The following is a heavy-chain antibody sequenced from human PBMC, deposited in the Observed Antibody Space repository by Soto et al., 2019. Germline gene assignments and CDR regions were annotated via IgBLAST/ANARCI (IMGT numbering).Heavy chain of an antibody. J-gene: IGHJ4*02. CDR2: ISAYNGNT. V-gene: IGHV1-18*01. Sequence: QVQLVQSGAEVKKPGASVKVSCKASGYTFTSYGISWVRQAPGQGLEWMGWISAYNGNTNYAQKLQGRVTMTTDTSKSTAYMELRSMRSDDTAVYFCARDEYYDFWSCYYSPSNSACLDYWGQGTLVTVSS. CDR3: ARDEYYDFWSCYYSPSNSACLDY. CDR1: GYTFTSYG. D-gene: IGHD3-3*01.